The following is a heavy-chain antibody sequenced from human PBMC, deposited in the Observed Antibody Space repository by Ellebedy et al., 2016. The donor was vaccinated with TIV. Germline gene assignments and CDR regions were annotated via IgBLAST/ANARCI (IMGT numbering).Heavy chain of an antibody. CDR1: EFTFSSYG. J-gene: IGHJ6*02. CDR2: IWYDGSNK. Sequence: GGSLRLSXAASEFTFSSYGMHWVRQAPGKGLEWVAVIWYDGSNKYYADSVKGRFTISRDNSKNTLYLQMNSLRAEDTAVYYCARVPADYYYGMDVWGQGTTVTVSS. CDR3: ARVPADYYYGMDV. V-gene: IGHV3-33*01.